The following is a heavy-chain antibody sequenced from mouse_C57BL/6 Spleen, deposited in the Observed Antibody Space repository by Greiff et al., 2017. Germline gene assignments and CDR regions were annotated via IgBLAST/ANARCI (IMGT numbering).Heavy chain of an antibody. CDR2: IYPGSGNT. CDR3: AREGTPYYFDY. V-gene: IGHV1-76*01. CDR1: GYTFTDYY. J-gene: IGHJ2*01. Sequence: QVQLKESGAELVRPGASVKLSCKASGYTFTDYYINWVKQRPGQGLEWIARIYPGSGNTYYNEKFKGKATLTAEKSSSTAYMQLSSLTSEDSAVYFCAREGTPYYFDYWGQGTTLTVSS. D-gene: IGHD2-14*01.